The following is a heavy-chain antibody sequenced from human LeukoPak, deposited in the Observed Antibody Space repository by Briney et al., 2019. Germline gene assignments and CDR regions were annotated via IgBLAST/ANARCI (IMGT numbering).Heavy chain of an antibody. V-gene: IGHV4-34*01. D-gene: IGHD6-6*01. J-gene: IGHJ2*01. Sequence: SETLSLTCAVYGGSFSGHYWSWIRQPPGKGLEWIGEINHSGSTNYNPSLKSRVTISVDTSKNQFSLKLSSVTAADTAVYYCARAYSSSRYFDLWGRGTLVTVSS. CDR2: INHSGST. CDR1: GGSFSGHY. CDR3: ARAYSSSRYFDL.